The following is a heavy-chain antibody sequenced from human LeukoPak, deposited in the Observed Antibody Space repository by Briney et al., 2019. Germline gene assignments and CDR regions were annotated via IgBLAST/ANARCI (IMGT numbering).Heavy chain of an antibody. V-gene: IGHV4-59*11. CDR3: ARGLTYYDILTAYYTFPYFDY. J-gene: IGHJ4*02. CDR1: GGSISSHY. Sequence: SETLSLTCTVSGGSISSHYWSWIRQPPGRGLEWIGYIYYSGTTHYNPSLKSRVTISVDTSKNQFSLKLSSVTAADTAVYYCARGLTYYDILTAYYTFPYFDYWGQGTLVTVSP. CDR2: IYYSGTT. D-gene: IGHD3-9*01.